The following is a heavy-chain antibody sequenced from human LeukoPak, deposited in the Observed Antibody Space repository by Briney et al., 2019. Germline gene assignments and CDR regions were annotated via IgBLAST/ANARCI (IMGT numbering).Heavy chain of an antibody. J-gene: IGHJ4*02. V-gene: IGHV4-39*01. CDR2: IYYSGST. Sequence: SETLSLTCTVSGGSISSSYYWGWIRQPPGKGLEWSVSIYYSGSTYYNPSLKSRVTISVDTSKNQFSLNLNSVTAADPALYYCARQRITAADGTKGYFDYWGQGTLVTVSS. CDR1: GGSISSSYY. CDR3: ARQRITAADGTKGYFDY. D-gene: IGHD6-13*01.